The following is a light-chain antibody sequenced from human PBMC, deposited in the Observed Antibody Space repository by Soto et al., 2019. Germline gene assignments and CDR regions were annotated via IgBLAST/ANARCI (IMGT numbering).Light chain of an antibody. Sequence: QSVLTKPPSVSGAPGQRVTISCTGSSSNIGAGYDVHWYQQLPGTAPKLLIYANSNRPSGVPDRLSGSKSGTSASLAITGLQAEDEADYYCQSYDSSLSGVAFGGGTKLTVL. V-gene: IGLV1-40*01. J-gene: IGLJ2*01. CDR2: ANS. CDR3: QSYDSSLSGVA. CDR1: SSNIGAGYD.